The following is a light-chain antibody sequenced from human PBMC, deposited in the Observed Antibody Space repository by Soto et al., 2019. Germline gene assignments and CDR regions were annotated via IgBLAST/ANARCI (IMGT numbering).Light chain of an antibody. J-gene: IGKJ4*01. CDR1: QSLLHSNGYNY. Sequence: DIVMIQSPPALPVTPGEPASISCRSSQSLLHSNGYNYLDWYLQQPGQSPQLLIFLGSNRASGVPDRFSGSGSGTVFTLKISRVEAGDVGIYYCMQSLQAPQLTFGGGTRVEIK. CDR3: MQSLQAPQLT. V-gene: IGKV2-28*01. CDR2: LGS.